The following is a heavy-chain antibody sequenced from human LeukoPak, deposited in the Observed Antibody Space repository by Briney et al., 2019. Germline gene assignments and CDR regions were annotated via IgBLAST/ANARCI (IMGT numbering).Heavy chain of an antibody. CDR2: IRSKANSYAT. Sequence: GGSLRLSCAASGFTFSDSVIHWVRQASGRGLEWVGRIRSKANSYATAHAASVKGRFTISRDDSKNTAYLQMNSLRTEDTAVYYCTRLWGDCGGDCYSHDYWGQGTLVTVSS. CDR1: GFTFSDSV. D-gene: IGHD2-21*02. J-gene: IGHJ4*02. CDR3: TRLWGDCGGDCYSHDY. V-gene: IGHV3-73*01.